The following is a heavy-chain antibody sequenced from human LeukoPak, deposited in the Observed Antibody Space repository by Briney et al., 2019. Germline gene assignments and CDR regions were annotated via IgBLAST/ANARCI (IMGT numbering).Heavy chain of an antibody. CDR1: GGTFSSYA. D-gene: IGHD3-10*01. Sequence: SVKVSCKASGGTFSSYAISWVRQAPGQGLEWMGRIIPIFGTANYAQKFQGRVTITTDESTSTAYMELSSLRSEDTAVYYCAREREEYYYGSGSYYKDLGYFDYWARGPWSPSPQ. CDR3: AREREEYYYGSGSYYKDLGYFDY. V-gene: IGHV1-69*05. CDR2: IIPIFGTA. J-gene: IGHJ4*02.